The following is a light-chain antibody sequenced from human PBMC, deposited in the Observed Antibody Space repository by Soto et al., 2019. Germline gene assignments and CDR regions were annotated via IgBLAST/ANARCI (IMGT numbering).Light chain of an antibody. CDR2: GAS. CDR1: QTVGTN. Sequence: EIVMTQSPATLSVSPGERATLTCRASQTVGTNLAWYQQKPGQAPRLLISGASARATGLPARFSGSGSETEFTLTISSLQSEDFAVYYCQQYNDWPQTFGQGTKLDIK. CDR3: QQYNDWPQT. V-gene: IGKV3-15*01. J-gene: IGKJ1*01.